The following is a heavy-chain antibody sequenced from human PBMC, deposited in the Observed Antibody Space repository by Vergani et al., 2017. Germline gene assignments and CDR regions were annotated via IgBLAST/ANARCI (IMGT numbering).Heavy chain of an antibody. Sequence: QVQLQQWGPGLLKPSETLSLTCAVYGGSLSGYYWSWIRLAPGKGLEWIGEINHSGTINYNPTLKSPFNVSIDTSRDHFSLKLRSVRAADTAVYFCARRAERWETLLRDDLDVWGQGTFVTVSP. CDR3: ARRAERWETLLRDDLDV. D-gene: IGHD1-26*01. V-gene: IGHV4-34*01. CDR1: GGSLSGYY. CDR2: INHSGTI. J-gene: IGHJ3*01.